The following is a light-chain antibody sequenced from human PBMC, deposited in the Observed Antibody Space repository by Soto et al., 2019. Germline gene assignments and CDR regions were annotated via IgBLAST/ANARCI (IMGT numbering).Light chain of an antibody. CDR1: SSDVWSYRL. Sequence: QSALTQPASVSASPGEPITISCTGTSSDVWSYRLVSWYQQHPGKAPKLIIYEDDERPSGVSNRFSGSKSGNTASLTISGLQAEDEADYYCSSYAGRSTFVVFGGGTKVTVL. CDR2: EDD. V-gene: IGLV2-23*01. J-gene: IGLJ2*01. CDR3: SSYAGRSTFVV.